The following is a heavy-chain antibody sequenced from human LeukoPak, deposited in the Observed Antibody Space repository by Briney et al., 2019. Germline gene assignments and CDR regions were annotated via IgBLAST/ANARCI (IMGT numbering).Heavy chain of an antibody. D-gene: IGHD3-22*01. Sequence: GGSLRLSCAASGFIFSDFAMHWVRQASGKGLEWVGRIRTKVDSCATTYAASVKGRFTVSRDDSKNTAYLEMNSLKSEDTAVYYCARPSSGLHFWGQGTLVTVSS. CDR3: ARPSSGLHF. J-gene: IGHJ4*02. CDR1: GFIFSDFA. CDR2: IRTKVDSCAT. V-gene: IGHV3-73*01.